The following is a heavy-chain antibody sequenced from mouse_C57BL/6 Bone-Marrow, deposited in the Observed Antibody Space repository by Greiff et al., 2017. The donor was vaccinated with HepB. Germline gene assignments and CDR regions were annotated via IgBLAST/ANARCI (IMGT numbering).Heavy chain of an antibody. Sequence: QVQLQQPGAELVKPGASVKLSCKASGYTFTSYWMHWVKQRPGQGLEWIGMINPNSGSTNYNEKFKSKATLTVDKSSSTAYMQLSSLTSEDSAVYYCARLGYRNSYYFDYWGQGTTLTVSS. CDR3: ARLGYRNSYYFDY. D-gene: IGHD2-1*01. V-gene: IGHV1-64*01. CDR2: INPNSGST. J-gene: IGHJ2*01. CDR1: GYTFTSYW.